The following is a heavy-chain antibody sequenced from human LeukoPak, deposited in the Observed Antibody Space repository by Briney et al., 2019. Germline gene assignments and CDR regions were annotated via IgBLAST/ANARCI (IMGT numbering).Heavy chain of an antibody. CDR1: GGSISGYY. CDR3: ARHSATTGYPIDY. J-gene: IGHJ4*02. Sequence: ASETLSLTCTVSGGSISGYYWSWIRQPPGKELEWIAYIYYSGTTNYNPSLKSRVTISVDTSKNQFSLKLSSVTAADTAVYYCARHSATTGYPIDYWGQGTLVTVSS. D-gene: IGHD1-26*01. CDR2: IYYSGTT. V-gene: IGHV4-59*08.